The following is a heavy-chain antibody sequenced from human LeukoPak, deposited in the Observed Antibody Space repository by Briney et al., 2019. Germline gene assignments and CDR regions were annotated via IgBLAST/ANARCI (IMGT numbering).Heavy chain of an antibody. CDR3: ARHVEVFGGYYS. J-gene: IGHJ4*02. CDR2: IYYSGST. Sequence: KTSETLSLTCTVSGGSISSYYWSWIRQPPGKGLEWIGYIYYSGSTNYNPSLKSRVTISVDTSKNQFSLKLSSVTAADTAVYYCARHVEVFGGYYSGGQGTPVTVSS. D-gene: IGHD3-22*01. V-gene: IGHV4-59*08. CDR1: GGSISSYY.